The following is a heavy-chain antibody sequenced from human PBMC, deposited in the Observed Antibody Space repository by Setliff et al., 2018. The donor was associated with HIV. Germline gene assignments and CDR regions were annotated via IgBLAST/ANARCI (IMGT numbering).Heavy chain of an antibody. CDR3: ARVGTNWPSWFDP. V-gene: IGHV4-61*02. CDR2: IHSSGGF. Sequence: SETLSLTCTASGDSINSGDYYWSWLRQPAGERLEYIGRIHSSGGFNYNPSLQSRLTLSIDISKNHFSLKLRSVTAADTAVYYCARVGTNWPSWFDPWGQGTQVTVSS. J-gene: IGHJ5*02. CDR1: GDSINSGDYY. D-gene: IGHD1-1*01.